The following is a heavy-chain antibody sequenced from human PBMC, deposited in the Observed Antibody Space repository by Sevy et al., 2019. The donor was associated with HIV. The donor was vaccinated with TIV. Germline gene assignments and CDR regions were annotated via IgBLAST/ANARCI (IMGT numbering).Heavy chain of an antibody. CDR2: ISYDGSNK. Sequence: GWSLRLSCAASGFTFSSYAMHWVRQAPGKGLEWVAVISYDGSNKYYADSVKGRFTISRDNSKNTLYLQMNSLRAEDTAVYYCARGVPAADKSRFDYWGQGTLVTVSS. CDR1: GFTFSSYA. J-gene: IGHJ4*02. V-gene: IGHV3-30-3*01. CDR3: ARGVPAADKSRFDY. D-gene: IGHD2-2*01.